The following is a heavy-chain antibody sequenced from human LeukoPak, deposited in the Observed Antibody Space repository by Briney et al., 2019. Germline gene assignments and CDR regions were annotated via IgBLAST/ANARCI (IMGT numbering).Heavy chain of an antibody. Sequence: SETLSLTCTVSGGSISSYYWSWIRQPAGKGLEWIGRIYTSGSTNYNPSLKSRVTMSVDTSKNQFSLKLSSVTAADTAVYYCARGTSNYPYNWFDPWGQGTLVTVSS. V-gene: IGHV4-4*07. CDR1: GGSISSYY. CDR2: IYTSGST. J-gene: IGHJ5*02. D-gene: IGHD4-11*01. CDR3: ARGTSNYPYNWFDP.